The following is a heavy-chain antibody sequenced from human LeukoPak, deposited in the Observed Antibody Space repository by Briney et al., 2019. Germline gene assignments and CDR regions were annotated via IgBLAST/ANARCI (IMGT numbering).Heavy chain of an antibody. CDR2: IYYSGST. D-gene: IGHD3-10*01. J-gene: IGHJ3*02. Sequence: PSETLSLTCTVSGGSISSYYWSWIRQPPGKGLEWIGYIYYSGSTNYNPSLKSRVTISVDTSKNQFSLKLSSVTAADTAVYYCARVGYYGPGAFDIWGQGTMVTVSS. V-gene: IGHV4-59*01. CDR3: ARVGYYGPGAFDI. CDR1: GGSISSYY.